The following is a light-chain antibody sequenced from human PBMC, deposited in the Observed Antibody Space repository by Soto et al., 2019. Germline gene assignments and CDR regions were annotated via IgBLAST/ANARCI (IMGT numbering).Light chain of an antibody. Sequence: QSVLTQPASVSGSPGQSITISCTGTSSDVGGYNSVSWYLQHPGKAPKVLIYEVRYRPSGISNRFSGSKSGNTASLTISGLQADDEGDYYCSSYTTSSTQVFGGGTKLTVL. CDR3: SSYTTSSTQV. CDR2: EVR. V-gene: IGLV2-14*01. CDR1: SSDVGGYNS. J-gene: IGLJ3*02.